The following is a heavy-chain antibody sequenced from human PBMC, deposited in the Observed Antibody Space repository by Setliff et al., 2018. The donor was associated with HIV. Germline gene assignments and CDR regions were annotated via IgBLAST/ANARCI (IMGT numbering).Heavy chain of an antibody. CDR1: GESLSGYY. CDR2: IYSSGTT. D-gene: IGHD6-13*01. Sequence: PSETLSLTCAVYGESLSGYYWSWIRQPPGKRLEWLGSIYSSGTTSYNPSLSSRLTISVDTSKNQVSLRLSSVTAADTGVYYCARHRDPPGSRWIFYYYYMDLWGGGTTVTVSS. V-gene: IGHV4-38-2*01. CDR3: ARHRDPPGSRWIFYYYYMDL. J-gene: IGHJ6*03.